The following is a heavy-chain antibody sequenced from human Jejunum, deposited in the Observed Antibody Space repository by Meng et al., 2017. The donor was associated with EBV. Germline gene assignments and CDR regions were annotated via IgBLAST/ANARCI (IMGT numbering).Heavy chain of an antibody. Sequence: QGQLGESGTEVKKPGASMKVSWQASGYKLTSYFMDWVRQAPGKGLGWMGVINPNGDSSIYAQKFQDRVTLTRDLPTNTDYMELTSLGSEDTATYYCARDVSDSSKAWWLDTWGQGTLVTVSS. CDR3: ARDVSDSSKAWWLDT. CDR1: GYKLTSYF. V-gene: IGHV1-46*01. J-gene: IGHJ5*02. D-gene: IGHD3-22*01. CDR2: INPNGDSS.